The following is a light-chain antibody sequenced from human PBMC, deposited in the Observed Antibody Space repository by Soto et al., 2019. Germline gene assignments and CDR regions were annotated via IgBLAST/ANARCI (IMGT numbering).Light chain of an antibody. CDR3: QQHHDLPIT. CDR1: QDITNF. Sequence: DIQLTQSPSSLSASVGDRVTITCQASQDITNFINWYQQKPGKPPNLLIHDATHLRTGVPSSFSGSKSGTDFTFTISSLQPDDVATYYCQQHHDLPITFGQGTRLEIK. CDR2: DAT. V-gene: IGKV1-33*01. J-gene: IGKJ5*01.